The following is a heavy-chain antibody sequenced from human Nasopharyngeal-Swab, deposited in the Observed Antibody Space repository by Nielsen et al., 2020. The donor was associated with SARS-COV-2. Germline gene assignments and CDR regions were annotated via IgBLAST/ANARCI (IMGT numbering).Heavy chain of an antibody. V-gene: IGHV3-23*01. CDR1: GFTFSSFA. D-gene: IGHD5-12*01. CDR2: ITASGLST. J-gene: IGHJ4*02. CDR3: AKARAYNGSYYFDY. Sequence: GESLNISCAASGFTFSSFAMTWVRQPPGEGLEWVSSITASGLSTYYADSVKGRFTISRDNSKNTLYLQMNILRAADTAVYYCAKARAYNGSYYFDYWGQGTLVTVSS.